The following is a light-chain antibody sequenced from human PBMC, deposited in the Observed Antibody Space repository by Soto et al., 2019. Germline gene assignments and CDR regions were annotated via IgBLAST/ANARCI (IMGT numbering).Light chain of an antibody. CDR2: GNS. CDR1: SSNIGAGYD. Sequence: QSVLTQPPSVSGAPGQRVTSSCTGSSSNIGAGYDVHWYQQLPGTAPKLLIYGNSNRPSGVPDRFSGSKSGTSASLAITGLQAEDDADYYCQSYDSSLSAPYVFGTGTKVTVL. V-gene: IGLV1-40*01. J-gene: IGLJ1*01. CDR3: QSYDSSLSAPYV.